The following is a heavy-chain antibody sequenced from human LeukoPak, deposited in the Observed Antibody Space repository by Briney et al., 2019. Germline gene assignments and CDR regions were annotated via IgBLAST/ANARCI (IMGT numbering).Heavy chain of an antibody. V-gene: IGHV1-2*06. Sequence: GASVKVSCKASGYTFTGYYMHWVRQAPGQGLEWMGRIDPNSGGTNYAQKFQGRVTMTRDTSISTAYMELSRLRSDDTAVYYCARAMFPEYYYGSRSLSDVWGQGTLVTVSS. D-gene: IGHD3-10*01. CDR2: IDPNSGGT. CDR1: GYTFTGYY. CDR3: ARAMFPEYYYGSRSLSDV. J-gene: IGHJ4*02.